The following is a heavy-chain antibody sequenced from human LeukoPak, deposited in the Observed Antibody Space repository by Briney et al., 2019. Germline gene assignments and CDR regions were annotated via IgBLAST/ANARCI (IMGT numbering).Heavy chain of an antibody. D-gene: IGHD3-10*01. Sequence: GGSLRLSCAASGFTFSNAWMSWVRQAPGKGLEWVGRIKAKIDGGAADYAGPVKGRFTISRDDSKNALSLQMSSLKTEDTAVYYRMTVYYYGSGTYVDYWGQGTLVTVSS. CDR1: GFTFSNAW. CDR3: MTVYYYGSGTYVDY. J-gene: IGHJ4*02. V-gene: IGHV3-15*05. CDR2: IKAKIDGGAA.